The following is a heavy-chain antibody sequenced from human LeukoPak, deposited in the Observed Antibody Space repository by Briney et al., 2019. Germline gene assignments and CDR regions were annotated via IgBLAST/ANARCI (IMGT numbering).Heavy chain of an antibody. J-gene: IGHJ4*02. D-gene: IGHD3-3*01. CDR1: GFTFSSYS. V-gene: IGHV3-21*01. Sequence: GGSLRLSCAASGFTFSSYSMNWVRQAPAKGLEWVSSISSSSSYIYYADSVKGRFTISRDNAKNSLYLQMNSLRAEDTAVYYCARALRFLEWLSSVDYWGQGTLVTVSS. CDR2: ISSSSSYI. CDR3: ARALRFLEWLSSVDY.